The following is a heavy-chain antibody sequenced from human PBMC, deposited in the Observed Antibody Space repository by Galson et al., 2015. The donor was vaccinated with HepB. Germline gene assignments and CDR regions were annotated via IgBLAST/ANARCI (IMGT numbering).Heavy chain of an antibody. D-gene: IGHD3-16*01. CDR2: ISYDGSNK. CDR3: ARDTRRVTATQYYDYGMDV. V-gene: IGHV3-30*03. CDR1: GFTFSSYA. J-gene: IGHJ6*02. Sequence: SLRLSCAASGFTFSSYAIHWVRQAPGKGLEWVAVISYDGSNKYHAASVKSRFTISRDNSKNMVYLQMNSLRTEDTAVFYCARDTRRVTATQYYDYGMDVWGQGTWVTVSS.